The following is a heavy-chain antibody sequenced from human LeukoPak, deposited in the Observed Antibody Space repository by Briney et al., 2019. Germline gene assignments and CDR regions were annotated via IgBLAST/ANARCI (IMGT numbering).Heavy chain of an antibody. CDR3: AKAAMGEGYFFDN. D-gene: IGHD3-16*01. J-gene: IGHJ4*02. CDR1: GFTFTSYD. CDR2: MNSNSGNT. Sequence: GASVKVSCKASGFTFTSYDINWVRQATGQGLEWMGWMNSNSGNTGYAEEFQGRVTMTRNTSISTAYMELSSLRSEDTAVYYCAKAAMGEGYFFDNWGQGTLVTVSS. V-gene: IGHV1-8*01.